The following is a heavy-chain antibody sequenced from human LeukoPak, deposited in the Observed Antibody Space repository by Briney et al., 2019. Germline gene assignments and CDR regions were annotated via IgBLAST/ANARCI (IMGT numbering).Heavy chain of an antibody. CDR3: ARDNSVEDTAWWFDP. CDR2: INPSGGST. J-gene: IGHJ5*02. CDR1: GYTFTIYY. D-gene: IGHD4-23*01. Sequence: ASVRVSSKASGYTFTIYYMHWVRQAPGQGLEWMGIINPSGGSTSYAQKFQGRVTMTRDMSTSTDYMELSSLRSEDTAVYYCARDNSVEDTAWWFDPWGQGTLVTVSS. V-gene: IGHV1-46*01.